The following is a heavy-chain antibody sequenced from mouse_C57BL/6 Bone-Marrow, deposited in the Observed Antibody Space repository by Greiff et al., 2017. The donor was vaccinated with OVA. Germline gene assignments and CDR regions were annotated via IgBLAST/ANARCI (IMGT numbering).Heavy chain of an antibody. J-gene: IGHJ2*01. V-gene: IGHV1-55*01. CDR2: IYPGSGST. CDR1: GYTFTSYW. CDR3: ARKVLYYGSSYLDY. Sequence: QVQLQQSGAELVKPGASVKMSCKASGYTFTSYWITWVKQRPGQGLEWIGDIYPGSGSTNYNEKFKSKATLTVDTSSSTAYMQLSSLTSEDSAVYYCARKVLYYGSSYLDYWGQGTTLTVSS. D-gene: IGHD1-1*01.